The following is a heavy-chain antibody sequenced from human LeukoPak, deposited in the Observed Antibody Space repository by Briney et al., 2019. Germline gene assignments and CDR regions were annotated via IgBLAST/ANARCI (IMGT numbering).Heavy chain of an antibody. J-gene: IGHJ6*02. Sequence: PSETLSLTCTVSGGSISSYYWSWIRQPPGKGLEWIGYIYYSGSTNYNPSLKSRVTISVDTSKNQFSLKLSSVTAADTAVYYCAKDNGQGVRGALVGGYYYYGMDVWGQGTTVTVSS. D-gene: IGHD3-10*01. V-gene: IGHV4-59*01. CDR3: AKDNGQGVRGALVGGYYYYGMDV. CDR1: GGSISSYY. CDR2: IYYSGST.